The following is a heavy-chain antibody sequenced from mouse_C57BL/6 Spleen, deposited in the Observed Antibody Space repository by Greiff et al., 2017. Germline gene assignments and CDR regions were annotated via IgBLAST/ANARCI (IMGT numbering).Heavy chain of an antibody. D-gene: IGHD2-5*01. CDR2: IYPSDSET. V-gene: IGHV1-61*01. CDR1: GYTFTSYW. CDR3: ARAYYSNYEGYFDY. J-gene: IGHJ2*01. Sequence: QVQLKQPGAELVRPGSSVKLSCKASGYTFTSYWMDWVKQRPGQGLEWIGNIYPSDSETHYNQKFKDKATLTVDKSSSTAYMQLSSLTSEDSAVYYCARAYYSNYEGYFDYWGQGTTLTVSS.